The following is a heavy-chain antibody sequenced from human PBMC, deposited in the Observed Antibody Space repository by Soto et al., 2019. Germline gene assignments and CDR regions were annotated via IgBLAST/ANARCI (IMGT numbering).Heavy chain of an antibody. V-gene: IGHV1-18*01. J-gene: IGHJ6*03. CDR3: ARVGYCSSTSCYGEDYYYYMDV. CDR2: ISAYNGNT. D-gene: IGHD2-2*01. CDR1: GYTFTSYG. Sequence: QVQLVQSGAEVKKPGASVKVSCKASGYTFTSYGISWVRQAPGQGLEWMGWISAYNGNTNYAQKLQGRVTMTTDTSMSTAYMELRSLRSDDTAVYYCARVGYCSSTSCYGEDYYYYMDVWGKGTTVTVSS.